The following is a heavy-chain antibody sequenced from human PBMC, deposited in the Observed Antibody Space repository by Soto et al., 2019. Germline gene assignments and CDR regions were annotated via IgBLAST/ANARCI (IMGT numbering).Heavy chain of an antibody. CDR1: VGSITSFY. CDR2: IYYTGST. D-gene: IGHD3-10*01. V-gene: IGHV4-59*01. CDR3: ARVNYGSGSYLHTFDY. J-gene: IGHJ4*02. Sequence: PSETLSLTCTVSVGSITSFYWSWLRQSPGKGLEWIGYIYYTGSTVYSPSLKTRVTISLDTSKTQFSLKLTSVTAADTAVYFCARVNYGSGSYLHTFDYWGQGTPVTVSS.